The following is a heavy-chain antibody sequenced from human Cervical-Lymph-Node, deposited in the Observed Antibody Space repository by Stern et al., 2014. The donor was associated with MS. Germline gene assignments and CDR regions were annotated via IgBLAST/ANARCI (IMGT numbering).Heavy chain of an antibody. CDR3: AKRGGTYYYDY. Sequence: EVQLVESGGGLVKPGGSLRLSWAASGFTFSDYTMHWVRLAPGKGLEWVSSITSNSRYKNYAESLNGRITISRENGKNSLYLQMNSVRVEDTAVYYYAKRGGTYYYDYWGQGTLLTVSS. J-gene: IGHJ4*02. V-gene: IGHV3-21*06. CDR1: GFTFSDYT. D-gene: IGHD3-16*01. CDR2: ITSNSRYK.